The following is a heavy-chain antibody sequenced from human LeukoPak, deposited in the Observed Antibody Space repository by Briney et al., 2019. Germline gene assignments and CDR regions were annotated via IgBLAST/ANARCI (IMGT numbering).Heavy chain of an antibody. J-gene: IGHJ4*02. CDR2: IWYDGSNK. D-gene: IGHD6-19*01. V-gene: IGHV3-33*01. CDR3: ARYSSGWSLDY. CDR1: GFTFNSYV. Sequence: GRSLRLSCAVSGFTFNSYVMHWVRQAPGKGLEWVAVIWYDGSNKYYADSVKGRFTISRDNFKNTLYLQMNSLRAEDTAVYYCARYSSGWSLDYWGQGTLVTVSS.